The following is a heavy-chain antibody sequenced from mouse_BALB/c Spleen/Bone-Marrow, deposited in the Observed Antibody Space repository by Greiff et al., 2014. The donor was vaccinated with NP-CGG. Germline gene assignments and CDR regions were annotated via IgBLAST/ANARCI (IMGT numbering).Heavy chain of an antibody. V-gene: IGHV1-5*01. CDR3: TTLARNNFDY. CDR1: GYTSSNYW. J-gene: IGHJ2*01. CDR2: ICPGNSDT. Sequence: VQLKESGTVLARPGAAVEMSCKASGYTSSNYWMHWVKKRPGQGLEWIGTICPGNSDTTFNQKFKGKAKLTAVTSTSTAYMELSSLTNEDSAVYYCTTLARNNFDYWGQGTTLTVSS.